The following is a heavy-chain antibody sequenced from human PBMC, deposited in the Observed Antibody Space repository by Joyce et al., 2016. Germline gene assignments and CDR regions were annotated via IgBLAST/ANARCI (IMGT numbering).Heavy chain of an antibody. CDR1: GFTFTGHA. J-gene: IGHJ4*01. CDR3: ARAPPLGTGSYRLFDY. Sequence: QVQLVESGGGVVEPGSSLRLSCAASGFTFTGHAMHWVRQTPSKSLEWVAVISHDEINKFYPDSVKCRVTISRDSSKNRLLLLMNSLRVEDTGIYFCARAPPLGTGSYRLFDYWGQGTLVTVSS. V-gene: IGHV3-30*04. CDR2: ISHDEINK. D-gene: IGHD1-26*01.